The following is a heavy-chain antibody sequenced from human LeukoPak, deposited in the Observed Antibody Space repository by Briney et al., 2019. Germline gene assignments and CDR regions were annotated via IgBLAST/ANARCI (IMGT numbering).Heavy chain of an antibody. CDR1: GGSVSSGSYY. CDR2: IYYSGST. V-gene: IGHV4-61*01. D-gene: IGHD2-2*01. CDR3: ARGYCSSTSCYFSRYYYYGMDV. Sequence: PSETLSLTCTISGGSVSSGSYYWSWIRQPPGEGLEWIGYIYYSGSTNYNPSLKSRVTISVDTSKNQFSLKLSSVTAADTAVYYCARGYCSSTSCYFSRYYYYGMDVWGKGTTVTVSS. J-gene: IGHJ6*04.